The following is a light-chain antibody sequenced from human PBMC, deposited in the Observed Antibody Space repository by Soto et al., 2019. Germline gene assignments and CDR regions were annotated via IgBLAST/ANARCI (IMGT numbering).Light chain of an antibody. V-gene: IGLV1-44*01. CDR2: SNN. J-gene: IGLJ1*01. CDR3: AAWDDSLNGYV. CDR1: SSNIGSNT. Sequence: SVLTQPPSASGTPGQRVTISCSGSSSNIGSNTVNWYQQLPGTAPKLLIYSNNQRPSGAPVRFSGSKSGTSASLAISGLQSEDEADYYCAAWDDSLNGYVFGTGTKVTV.